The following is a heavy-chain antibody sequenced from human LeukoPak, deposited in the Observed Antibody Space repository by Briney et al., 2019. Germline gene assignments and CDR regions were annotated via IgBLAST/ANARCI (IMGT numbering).Heavy chain of an antibody. D-gene: IGHD1-26*01. CDR2: ISGSGGST. Sequence: GGSLRLSCAASGFTFSSYAMSWVRQAPGKGLEWVSAISGSGGSTYYADSVKGRFTISRDNSKNTLYLQMNSLRAEDTAVYYCAKDLGGSYFDYYYYGMDVWGQGTTVTVSS. CDR1: GFTFSSYA. J-gene: IGHJ6*02. CDR3: AKDLGGSYFDYYYYGMDV. V-gene: IGHV3-23*01.